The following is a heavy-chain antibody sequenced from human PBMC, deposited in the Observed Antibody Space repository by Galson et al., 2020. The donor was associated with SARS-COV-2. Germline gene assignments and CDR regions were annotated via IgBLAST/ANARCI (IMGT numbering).Heavy chain of an antibody. D-gene: IGHD2-2*01. CDR1: GFTFSAFA. J-gene: IGHJ5*02. V-gene: IGHV3-23*01. Sequence: GGSLRLSCAASGFTFSAFAMNWVRQAPGKGLEWVSAISDSGSSTYYADSVKGRFTISRDNSKNTLYLQMSSLRAEDTAMYFCAKDSVSIPAAWFDTWGQGALVTVSS. CDR2: ISDSGSST. CDR3: AKDSVSIPAAWFDT.